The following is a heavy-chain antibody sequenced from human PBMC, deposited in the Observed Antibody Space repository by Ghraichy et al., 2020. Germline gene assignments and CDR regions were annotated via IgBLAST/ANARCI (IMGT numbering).Heavy chain of an antibody. CDR3: AREFGSPNYYGMDV. CDR1: GYTFTGYY. D-gene: IGHD3-10*01. CDR2: INPNSGGT. J-gene: IGHJ6*02. V-gene: IGHV1-2*02. Sequence: ASVKVSCKASGYTFTGYYMHWVRQAPGQGLEWMGWINPNSGGTNYAQQFQGRGTMTRDTSISTAYMELSRLRSDDTAVYYCAREFGSPNYYGMDVWGQGTTVTVSS.